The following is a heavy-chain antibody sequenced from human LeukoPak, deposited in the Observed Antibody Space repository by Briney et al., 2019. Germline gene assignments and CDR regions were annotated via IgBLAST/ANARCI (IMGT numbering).Heavy chain of an antibody. V-gene: IGHV3-11*01. CDR3: ARDRGPAALCAMGPDAFDI. Sequence: GGSLRLSCAASGFTFSDYYMSWIRQAPGKGLEWVSYISSSGSTIYYADSVKGRFTISRDNAKNSLYLQMNSLRAEDTAVYYCARDRGPAALCAMGPDAFDIWGQGTMVTVSS. J-gene: IGHJ3*02. CDR1: GFTFSDYY. CDR2: ISSSGSTI. D-gene: IGHD2-2*01.